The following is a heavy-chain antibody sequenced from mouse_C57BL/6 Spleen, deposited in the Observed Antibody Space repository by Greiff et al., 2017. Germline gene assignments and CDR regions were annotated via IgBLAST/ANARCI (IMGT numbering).Heavy chain of an antibody. CDR2: IYPGDGDT. V-gene: IGHV1-80*01. Sequence: QVQLQQPGAELVRPGTSVKLSCKASGYTFTSYWMHWVKQRPGKGLEWIGQIYPGDGDTNYNGKFKGKATLTADKSSSTAYMQLSSLTSEDSAVYFCARSDGSSYWYFDVWGTGTTVTVSS. J-gene: IGHJ1*03. D-gene: IGHD1-1*01. CDR1: GYTFTSYW. CDR3: ARSDGSSYWYFDV.